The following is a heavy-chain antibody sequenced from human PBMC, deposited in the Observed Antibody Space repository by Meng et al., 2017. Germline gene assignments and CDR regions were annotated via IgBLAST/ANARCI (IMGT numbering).Heavy chain of an antibody. J-gene: IGHJ4*02. D-gene: IGHD4-11*01. Sequence: GESLKISCAASGFTFSSYGMHWVPQAPGKGLEWVAVIWYDGSNKYYADSVKGRFTISRDNSKNTLYLQMNSLRAEDTAVYYCARDPMDSSNLKHGLDYWGQGTLVTVSS. V-gene: IGHV3-33*01. CDR2: IWYDGSNK. CDR3: ARDPMDSSNLKHGLDY. CDR1: GFTFSSYG.